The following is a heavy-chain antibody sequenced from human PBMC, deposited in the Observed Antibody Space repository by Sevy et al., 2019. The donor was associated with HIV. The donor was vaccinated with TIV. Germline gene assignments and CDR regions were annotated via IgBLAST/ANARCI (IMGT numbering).Heavy chain of an antibody. CDR1: GFTVSSNY. V-gene: IGHV3-66*01. Sequence: GGSLRLSCAASGFTVSSNYFSWVRQAPGKGLEWVSLIHIDGSTTYADSVKGRFTVSRDSSENTVFLQMGSLTTEDTAVYYCATFTVIRYWFFDLWGRGTLVTVSS. CDR3: ATFTVIRYWFFDL. D-gene: IGHD4-17*01. J-gene: IGHJ2*01. CDR2: IHIDGST.